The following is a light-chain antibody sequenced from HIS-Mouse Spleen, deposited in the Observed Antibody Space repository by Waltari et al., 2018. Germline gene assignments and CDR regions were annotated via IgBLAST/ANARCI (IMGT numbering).Light chain of an antibody. V-gene: IGLV1-44*01. CDR1: ISNIASNT. J-gene: IGLJ2*01. CDR2: SNN. Sequence: QSVLPQPPSASGTPGQRVTISCSGSISNIASNTLNWYQQLPGTAPKLLIYSNNQRPSGVPGRFSGSKSGTSASLAISGLQSEDEADYYCAAWDDSLNGVVFGGGTKLTVL. CDR3: AAWDDSLNGVV.